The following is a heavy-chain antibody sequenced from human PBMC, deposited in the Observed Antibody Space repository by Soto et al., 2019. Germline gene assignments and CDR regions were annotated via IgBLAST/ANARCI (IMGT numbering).Heavy chain of an antibody. CDR1: GFTFNYAW. V-gene: IGHV3-15*07. D-gene: IGHD5-12*01. CDR2: IKSKPSGGTA. CDR3: AAVSAGYDGNGPHRDDS. J-gene: IGHJ4*02. Sequence: PGGSLRLSCAASGFTFNYAWMNWVRQAPGKGLEWVGRIKSKPSGGTADYAAPVKGRFTISRDDSKNTLYLEMNSLKPEDTAVYYCAAVSAGYDGNGPHRDDSWGQGTLVTVSS.